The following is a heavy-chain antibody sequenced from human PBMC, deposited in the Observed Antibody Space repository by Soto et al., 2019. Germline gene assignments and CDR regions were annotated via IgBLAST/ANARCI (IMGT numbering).Heavy chain of an antibody. D-gene: IGHD4-4*01. V-gene: IGHV4-4*02. J-gene: IGHJ6*02. CDR1: GGSISSSNW. Sequence: SETLSLTCAVSGGSISSSNWWSWVRQPPGKGLEWIGEIYHSGSTNYNPSLKSRVTISVDKSKNQFSLKLSSVTAADTAVYYCARAHRDYSNNYYGMDVWGQGTTVTVSS. CDR2: IYHSGST. CDR3: ARAHRDYSNNYYGMDV.